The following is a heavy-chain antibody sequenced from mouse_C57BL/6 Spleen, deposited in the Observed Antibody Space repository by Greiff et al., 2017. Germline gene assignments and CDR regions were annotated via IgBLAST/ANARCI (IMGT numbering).Heavy chain of an antibody. Sequence: QVHVKQSGAELVKPGASVKMSCKASGYAFSSYWMTWVKQRPGKGLEWIGKIYPGDGDTNYNGKFKGKATLTADKSSSTAYMQLSSLTSEDSAVYYCARRHVVLCEAMDYWGQGTSVTVSS. V-gene: IGHV1-80*01. CDR3: ARRHVVLCEAMDY. CDR2: IYPGDGDT. J-gene: IGHJ4*01. CDR1: GYAFSSYW. D-gene: IGHD1-1*02.